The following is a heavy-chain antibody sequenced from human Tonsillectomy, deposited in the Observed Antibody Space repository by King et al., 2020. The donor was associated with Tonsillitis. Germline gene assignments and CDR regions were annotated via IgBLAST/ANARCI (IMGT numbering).Heavy chain of an antibody. Sequence: VQLVESGGGLVQPGGSLRLSCAASGFTFSSCAMSLGRQAPGKGLDWVSAISGSGVITYYADAVKGRFTISKENSKNTLYLKMNSLRAEDTAVYYCAKLDSSNWNPADWGQGTLVTVSS. CDR1: GFTFSSCA. D-gene: IGHD6-13*01. J-gene: IGHJ4*02. CDR2: ISGSGVIT. V-gene: IGHV3-23*04. CDR3: AKLDSSNWNPAD.